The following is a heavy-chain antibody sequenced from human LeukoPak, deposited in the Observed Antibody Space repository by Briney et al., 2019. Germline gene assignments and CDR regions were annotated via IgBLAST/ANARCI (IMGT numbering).Heavy chain of an antibody. CDR3: ATAYYYDSSGYYY. Sequence: GGSLRLSCAASGFTFSSYWMHWVRQAPGKGLEWVSRINSDGSSTSYADSVKGRFTISRDNAKNTLYLQMNSLRAEDTAVYYCATAYYYDSSGYYYWGQGTLVTVSS. CDR1: GFTFSSYW. V-gene: IGHV3-74*01. D-gene: IGHD3-22*01. CDR2: INSDGSST. J-gene: IGHJ4*02.